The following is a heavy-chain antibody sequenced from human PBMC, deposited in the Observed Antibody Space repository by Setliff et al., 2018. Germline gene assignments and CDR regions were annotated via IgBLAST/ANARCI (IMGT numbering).Heavy chain of an antibody. CDR3: ARQPSSGAYYNPRPYYFDS. Sequence: PSETLSLTCSVSGDSIFDNYWSWIRQSPGRGLEWIAYISYTGSTNYNPSLKSRVTMSADTSNNQFSLNLRSVTAADTAVYFCARQPSSGAYYNPRPYYFDSWGQGTLVTVSS. CDR2: ISYTGST. J-gene: IGHJ4*02. V-gene: IGHV4-59*01. D-gene: IGHD3-10*01. CDR1: GDSIFDNY.